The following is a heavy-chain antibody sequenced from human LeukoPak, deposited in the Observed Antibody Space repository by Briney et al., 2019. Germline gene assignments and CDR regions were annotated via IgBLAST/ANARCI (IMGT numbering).Heavy chain of an antibody. CDR3: ARGLRSPRD. D-gene: IGHD4-17*01. CDR2: TFYSGST. V-gene: IGHV4-39*01. J-gene: IGHJ4*02. Sequence: SETLSLTCTVSGDSISSSSYYWEWIRQPPGKGLEWIGSTFYSGSTYYNPSLKSRVTISVDTSKNQFSLKLSSVTAADTAVYYCARGLRSPRDWGQGTLVTVSS. CDR1: GDSISSSSYY.